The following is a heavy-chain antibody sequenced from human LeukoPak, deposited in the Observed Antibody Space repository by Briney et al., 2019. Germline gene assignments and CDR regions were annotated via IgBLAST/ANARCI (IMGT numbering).Heavy chain of an antibody. Sequence: GGSLRLSCAASGFTVSTNYMSWVRQAPGKKLEWVSDIYSDGSTFYADSVKGRFTISRGNSKNTLYLQMNSLRPDDSAVYYCVKDLGSAITSALALDVWGQGTTVTVSS. D-gene: IGHD2-15*01. CDR1: GFTVSTNY. CDR2: IYSDGST. V-gene: IGHV3-53*01. J-gene: IGHJ6*02. CDR3: VKDLGSAITSALALDV.